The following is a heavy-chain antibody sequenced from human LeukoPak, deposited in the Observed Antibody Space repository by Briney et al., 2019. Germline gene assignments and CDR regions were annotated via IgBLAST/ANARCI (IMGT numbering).Heavy chain of an antibody. J-gene: IGHJ6*02. CDR1: GFTFSSYW. D-gene: IGHD1-26*01. Sequence: GGSLRLSCAASGFTFSSYWMSWVRQAPGKGLEWVANIKQDGSEKYYVDSVKGRFTISRDNAKNSLYLQMNSLRAEDTAVYYCARISEAYYYYGMDVWGQGTTVTVSS. CDR2: IKQDGSEK. CDR3: ARISEAYYYYGMDV. V-gene: IGHV3-7*01.